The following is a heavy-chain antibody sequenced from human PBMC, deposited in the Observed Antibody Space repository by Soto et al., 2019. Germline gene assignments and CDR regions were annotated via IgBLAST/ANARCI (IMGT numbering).Heavy chain of an antibody. CDR1: GFTFSNYA. CDR2: IWYDGTKK. D-gene: IGHD2-15*01. J-gene: IGHJ5*02. V-gene: IGHV3-33*01. Sequence: QVQLVESGGGVVQPGRSLRLSCAASGFTFSNYAMHWVRQAPGKGLEWVAVIWYDGTKKYYADSVKGRFTISRDNSKNTVDLQMNSLRAEDTAVYYCARGREGRYWSGGSCSVFDPWGQGSLVTVTS. CDR3: ARGREGRYWSGGSCSVFDP.